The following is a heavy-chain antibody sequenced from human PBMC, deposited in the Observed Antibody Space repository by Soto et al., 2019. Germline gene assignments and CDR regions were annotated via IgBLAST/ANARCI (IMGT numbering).Heavy chain of an antibody. CDR3: ARNARQWLGNFDY. J-gene: IGHJ4*02. CDR2: IYYSGST. CDR1: GGSISSYY. D-gene: IGHD6-19*01. Sequence: SETLCLTCTVSGGSISSYYWSWIRQPPGKGLEWIGYIYYSGSTNYNPSLKSRVTISVDTSKNQFSLKLSSVTAADTAVCYCARNARQWLGNFDYWGQGTLVTVSS. V-gene: IGHV4-59*08.